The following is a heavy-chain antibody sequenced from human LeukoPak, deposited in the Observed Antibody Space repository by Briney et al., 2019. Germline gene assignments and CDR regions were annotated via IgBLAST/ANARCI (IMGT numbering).Heavy chain of an antibody. CDR1: GGSISSYY. J-gene: IGHJ4*02. D-gene: IGHD1-26*01. Sequence: SETLSLTCTVSGGSISSYYWSWIRQPAGKGLEWIGRIYTSGSTNYNPSLKSRVTMSVDTSKNQFSLKLSSVTAADTAVYYCARDSGSYGYTDFDYWGQGTLVTVSS. CDR3: ARDSGSYGYTDFDY. V-gene: IGHV4-4*07. CDR2: IYTSGST.